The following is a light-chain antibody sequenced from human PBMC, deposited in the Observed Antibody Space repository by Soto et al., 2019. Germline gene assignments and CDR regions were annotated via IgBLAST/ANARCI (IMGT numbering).Light chain of an antibody. Sequence: EIVLTQSPATLSLSPGERATLSCRASQSVSRYLAWYQQKPGQAPRLLIYDASNTATGIPTRFSGSGSGTDLALTISSLEPEDFAVYYCQQRSNWPSTFGGGTKVEIK. CDR2: DAS. CDR3: QQRSNWPST. CDR1: QSVSRY. V-gene: IGKV3-11*01. J-gene: IGKJ4*01.